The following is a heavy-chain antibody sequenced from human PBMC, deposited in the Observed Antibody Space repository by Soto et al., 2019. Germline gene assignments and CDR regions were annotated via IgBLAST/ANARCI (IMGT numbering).Heavy chain of an antibody. CDR2: ISGSGGST. CDR1: GFTFSSYS. D-gene: IGHD3-10*01. CDR3: AKASVAMVRGALDY. V-gene: IGHV3-23*01. J-gene: IGHJ4*02. Sequence: GGSLRLSCAASGFTFSSYSMSWVRQAPGKGLEWVSAISGSGGSTYYADSVKGRFTISRDNSKNTLYLQMNSLRAEDTAVYYCAKASVAMVRGALDYWGQGTLVTVSS.